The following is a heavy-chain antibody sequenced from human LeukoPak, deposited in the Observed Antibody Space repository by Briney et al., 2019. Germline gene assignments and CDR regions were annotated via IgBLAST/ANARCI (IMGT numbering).Heavy chain of an antibody. CDR2: IYHSGST. Sequence: PSETLSLTCTVSGYSISSGYYWGWIRQPPGKGLEWIGSIYHSGSTYYNPSLKSRATISIDTPKNQFSLKLSSVAAADTAVYYCARETSGQGYFQYWGQGTLVTVSS. J-gene: IGHJ1*01. CDR1: GYSISSGYY. D-gene: IGHD3-3*01. V-gene: IGHV4-38-2*02. CDR3: ARETSGQGYFQY.